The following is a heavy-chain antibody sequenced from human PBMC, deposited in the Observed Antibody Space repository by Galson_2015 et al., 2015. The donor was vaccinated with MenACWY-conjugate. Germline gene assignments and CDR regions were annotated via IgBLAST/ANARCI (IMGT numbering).Heavy chain of an antibody. CDR1: GSTFTFHD. Sequence: SVKVSCKASGSTFTFHDMSWVRQVAGQGLECLGWMNPKSGNTGYAQKFQGRVTMTRNTSITTTYLELSSLNSEDTAVYFCARLTGGRFDLWGQGTLVTVSS. J-gene: IGHJ4*02. V-gene: IGHV1-8*01. CDR3: ARLTGGRFDL. D-gene: IGHD7-27*01. CDR2: MNPKSGNT.